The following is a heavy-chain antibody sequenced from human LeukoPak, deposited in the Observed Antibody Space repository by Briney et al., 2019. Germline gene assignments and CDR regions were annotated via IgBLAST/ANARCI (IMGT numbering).Heavy chain of an antibody. J-gene: IGHJ3*02. CDR3: ATNYYDSSGLYFDAFHI. V-gene: IGHV1-2*02. D-gene: IGHD3-22*01. Sequence: GASVKVSCKASGYTFTGCNIHWVRQAPGQGLEWMGWINPNSGGTNYAQKFQGRVTMTRDTSISTAYMQLSRLRSDDTAVYYCATNYYDSSGLYFDAFHIWGQGTMVTVSS. CDR1: GYTFTGCN. CDR2: INPNSGGT.